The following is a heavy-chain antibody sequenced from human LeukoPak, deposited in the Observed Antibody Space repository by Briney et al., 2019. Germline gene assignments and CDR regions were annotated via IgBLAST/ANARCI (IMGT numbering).Heavy chain of an antibody. Sequence: GGSLRLSCAASGFTFSSDAMSWVRQAPGKGLEWVSAISGSGGSTYYADSVKGRFTISRDNSKNTLYLQMNSLRAEDTAVYYCAKVFPWFGELFYFDYWGQGTLVTVSS. CDR1: GFTFSSDA. J-gene: IGHJ4*02. V-gene: IGHV3-23*01. CDR3: AKVFPWFGELFYFDY. D-gene: IGHD3-10*01. CDR2: ISGSGGST.